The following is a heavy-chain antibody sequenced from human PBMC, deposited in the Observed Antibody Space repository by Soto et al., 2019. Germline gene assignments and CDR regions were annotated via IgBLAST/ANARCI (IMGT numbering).Heavy chain of an antibody. D-gene: IGHD2-21*02. CDR3: AREPYGDSQYFDY. Sequence: QGQLVESGGGMVQPGTSRRLSCAASGFTFNSLSLHWVRQRPDKGLEWVAVISHDGRVTFYADFVKGRFTVSRDNTKNTIYLQVNSLRAEDTAVYYCAREPYGDSQYFDYWGQRTLVNVSS. CDR1: GFTFNSLS. CDR2: ISHDGRVT. J-gene: IGHJ4*02. V-gene: IGHV3-30*04.